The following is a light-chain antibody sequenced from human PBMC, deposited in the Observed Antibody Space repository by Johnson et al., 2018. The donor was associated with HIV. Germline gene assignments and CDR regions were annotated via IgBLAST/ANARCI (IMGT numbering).Light chain of an antibody. Sequence: QLVLTQPPSVSAAPGQKVTISCSGSSSNIGSNYVSWYQQLPGTAPKLLIYDNNKRPSGIPDRFSGSKSGTSATLGITGLQTGDEADYYCGTWASSLTAGFFGTGTKVTVL. CDR3: GTWASSLTAGF. J-gene: IGLJ1*01. CDR2: DNN. CDR1: SSNIGSNY. V-gene: IGLV1-51*01.